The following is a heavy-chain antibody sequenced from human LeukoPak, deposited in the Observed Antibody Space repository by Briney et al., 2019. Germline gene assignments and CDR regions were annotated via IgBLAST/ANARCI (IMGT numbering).Heavy chain of an antibody. V-gene: IGHV3-23*01. J-gene: IGHJ6*02. Sequence: GGSLRLSCEASGFTFYKFAMSWVRQAPGKGPEWVSAIGSSGATTFYADSVKGRCTISRDNSKNTVYLEMNSLRAEDTAIYYCAKVSVGPLSRPTHVALYYGMDVWGQGTTVTVSS. CDR2: IGSSGATT. CDR3: AKVSVGPLSRPTHVALYYGMDV. CDR1: GFTFYKFA. D-gene: IGHD2-8*01.